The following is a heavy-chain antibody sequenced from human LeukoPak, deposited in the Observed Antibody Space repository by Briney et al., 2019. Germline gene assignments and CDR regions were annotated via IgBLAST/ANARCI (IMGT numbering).Heavy chain of an antibody. CDR3: ARHSGNSGSYYSDY. V-gene: IGHV3-53*01. J-gene: IGHJ4*02. CDR2: IYGGGST. D-gene: IGHD5-12*01. Sequence: PGGSLRLSCAASGFTVSSNSVSWVRQAPGKGLEWVSLIYGGGSTYYADSVKGRFTISRDNSKNTLYLQMNSLRPEDTAVYYCARHSGNSGSYYSDYWGQGTLVTVSS. CDR1: GFTVSSNS.